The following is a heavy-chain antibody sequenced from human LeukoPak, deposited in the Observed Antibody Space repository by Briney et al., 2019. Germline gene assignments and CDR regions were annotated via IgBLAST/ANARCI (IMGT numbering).Heavy chain of an antibody. J-gene: IGHJ4*02. Sequence: PSETLSLTCTVSGYSISSGYYWGWIRQPPGKGLEWIGSIYHSGSTYYNPSLKSRVTISVDTSKNQFSLKLSSVTAADTAVYYCARYGYSYGYRFDYWGQGTLVTVSS. D-gene: IGHD5-18*01. CDR1: GYSISSGYY. CDR2: IYHSGST. CDR3: ARYGYSYGYRFDY. V-gene: IGHV4-38-2*02.